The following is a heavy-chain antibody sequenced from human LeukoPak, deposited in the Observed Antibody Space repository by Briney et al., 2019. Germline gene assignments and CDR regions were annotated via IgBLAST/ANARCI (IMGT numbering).Heavy chain of an antibody. CDR1: GGSFSGYY. D-gene: IGHD1-26*01. CDR2: INHSGST. Sequence: PSETLSLTCAVYGGSFSGYYWSWIRQPPGKGLEWIGEINHSGSTNYNPSLKSRVTISVDTSKNQFSLKLSSVTAADTAVYYCARDRGLPWELLLWGQGTLVTASS. CDR3: ARDRGLPWELLL. J-gene: IGHJ4*02. V-gene: IGHV4-34*01.